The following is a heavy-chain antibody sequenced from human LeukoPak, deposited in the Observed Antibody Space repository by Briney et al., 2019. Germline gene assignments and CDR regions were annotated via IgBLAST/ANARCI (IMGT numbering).Heavy chain of an antibody. D-gene: IGHD3-9*01. CDR1: GGSISSYY. Sequence: SETLSLTCTVSGGSISSYYWSWIRQPPGKGLEWIGYIYYSGSTNYNPSLKSRVTISVDTSKSQFSLKLSSVTAADTAVYYCAREHFDILTGYYTRSYFDYWGQGTLVTVSS. CDR2: IYYSGST. CDR3: AREHFDILTGYYTRSYFDY. J-gene: IGHJ4*02. V-gene: IGHV4-59*01.